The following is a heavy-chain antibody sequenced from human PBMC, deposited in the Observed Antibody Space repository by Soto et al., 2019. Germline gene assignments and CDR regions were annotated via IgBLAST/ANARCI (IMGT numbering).Heavy chain of an antibody. V-gene: IGHV4-30-2*01. Sequence: PSETLSLTCAVSGGSISSGGYSWSWIRQPPGKGLEWIGYIYHGESTYYNPSLKSRVTISVDRSKNQFSLKLSSVTAADTAVYYCARAEGRNFDSWGQENLVTISS. J-gene: IGHJ4*02. CDR2: IYHGEST. CDR3: ARAEGRNFDS. CDR1: GGSISSGGYS.